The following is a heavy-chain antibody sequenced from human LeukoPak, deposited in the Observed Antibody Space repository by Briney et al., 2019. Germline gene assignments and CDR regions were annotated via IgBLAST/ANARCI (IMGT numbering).Heavy chain of an antibody. CDR2: IYYSGST. D-gene: IGHD1-26*01. Sequence: SETLSLTCTVSGGSISSYYWSWIRQPPEKGLEWIGYIYYSGSTNYNPSLKSRVTISVDTSKNQFSLKLSSVTAADTAVYYCARLDSGSYRSAFDYWGQGTLVTVSS. CDR3: ARLDSGSYRSAFDY. J-gene: IGHJ4*02. CDR1: GGSISSYY. V-gene: IGHV4-59*01.